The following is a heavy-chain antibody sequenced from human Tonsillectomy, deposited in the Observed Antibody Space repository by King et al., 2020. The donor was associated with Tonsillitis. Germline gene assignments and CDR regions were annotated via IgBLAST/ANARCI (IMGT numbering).Heavy chain of an antibody. CDR1: GGSIRSGDYY. J-gene: IGHJ5*02. CDR2: IYYSGST. CDR3: ARGSNCGSGWFDP. V-gene: IGHV4-31*03. D-gene: IGHD7-27*01. Sequence: VQLQESGPGLVKPSQTLSLTCTFSGGSIRSGDYYWSWIRQRPGQGLEWIGYIYYSGSTYYNPSLKSRVTISLDKSKNQFSLKLSSVTAADTAVYYCARGSNCGSGWFDPWGQGTLVTVSS.